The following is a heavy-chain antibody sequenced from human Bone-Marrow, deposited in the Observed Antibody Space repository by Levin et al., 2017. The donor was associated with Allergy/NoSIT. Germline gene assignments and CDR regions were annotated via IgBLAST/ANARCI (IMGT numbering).Heavy chain of an antibody. J-gene: IGHJ5*02. Sequence: GGSLRLSCAASGFTFSSYAMSWVRQAPGKGLEWVSAISGTGESTYYADSVKGRFAISRDTSKSTLLLQMSSLRAEDTAVYYCAKGRDQRGADYVSWFDPWGQGTLVTVSS. CDR2: ISGTGEST. CDR3: AKGRDQRGADYVSWFDP. CDR1: GFTFSSYA. D-gene: IGHD4-17*01. V-gene: IGHV3-23*01.